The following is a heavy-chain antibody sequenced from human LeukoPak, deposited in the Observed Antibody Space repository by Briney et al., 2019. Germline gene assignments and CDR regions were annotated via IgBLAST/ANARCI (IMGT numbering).Heavy chain of an antibody. CDR2: INQDAGTT. CDR3: ARDPGWSSFDI. J-gene: IGHJ3*02. V-gene: IGHV3-7*01. D-gene: IGHD2-15*01. CDR1: GFSFTSYW. Sequence: PGGSLRLSCVASGFSFTSYWMSWVRQAPGKGPEFVANINQDAGTTNYVDSVKGRFTISRDNAENSLYLQMSSLRAEDTALYYCARDPGWSSFDIWGQGIMVTVSS.